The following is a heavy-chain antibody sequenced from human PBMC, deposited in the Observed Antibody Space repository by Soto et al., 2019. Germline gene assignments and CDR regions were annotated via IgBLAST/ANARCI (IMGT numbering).Heavy chain of an antibody. CDR1: GYTFTSYG. Sequence: ASVKVSCKASGYTFTSYGISWVRQAPGQGLEWMGWISAYKGNTNYAQKLQGRVTMTTDTSTSTAYMELRSLRSDDTAVYYCARDEGLHLGELSLDYWGQGTLVTVSS. D-gene: IGHD3-16*02. J-gene: IGHJ4*02. CDR3: ARDEGLHLGELSLDY. CDR2: ISAYKGNT. V-gene: IGHV1-18*01.